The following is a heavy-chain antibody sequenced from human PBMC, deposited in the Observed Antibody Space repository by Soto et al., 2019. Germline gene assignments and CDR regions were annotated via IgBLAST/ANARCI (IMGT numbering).Heavy chain of an antibody. CDR2: INPSGGST. D-gene: IGHD3-22*01. V-gene: IGHV1-46*01. J-gene: IGHJ6*02. Sequence: ASVKVSCKASGYTFTSYYMHWVRQAPGQGLEWMGIINPSGGSTSYAQKFQGRVTMTRDTSTSTVYMELSSLRSEDTAVYYCTREVITMIVVVIPPGYCLDVWGQGTTVTVSS. CDR3: TREVITMIVVVIPPGYCLDV. CDR1: GYTFTSYY.